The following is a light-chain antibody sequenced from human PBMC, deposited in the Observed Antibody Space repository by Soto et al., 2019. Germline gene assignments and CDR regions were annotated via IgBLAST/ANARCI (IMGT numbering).Light chain of an antibody. CDR2: DVA. CDR1: ISDVGGSNF. Sequence: QSALTQPASLSDSPGQSITISCTGTISDVGGSNFVSWYQQHPGKPPKLIIYDVANRPSGVSNHFSGSKSGSTASLIISRLQTEDEADYYCVSYTSSTTYVFGTGTKVTVL. V-gene: IGLV2-14*03. CDR3: VSYTSSTTYV. J-gene: IGLJ1*01.